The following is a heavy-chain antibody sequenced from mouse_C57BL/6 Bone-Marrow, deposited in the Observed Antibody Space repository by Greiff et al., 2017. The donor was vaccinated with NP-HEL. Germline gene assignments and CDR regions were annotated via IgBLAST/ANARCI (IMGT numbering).Heavy chain of an antibody. CDR2: IYPGSGST. D-gene: IGHD1-1*01. Sequence: VQLQQPGAELVKPGASVKMSCKASGYTFTSYWITWVKQRPGQGLEWIGDIYPGSGSTNYNEKFKSKATLTVDTSSSTAYMQLRSLTSEDSAVYYCAREGGITTDWYFDVWGTGTTVTVSS. CDR1: GYTFTSYW. CDR3: AREGGITTDWYFDV. J-gene: IGHJ1*03. V-gene: IGHV1-55*01.